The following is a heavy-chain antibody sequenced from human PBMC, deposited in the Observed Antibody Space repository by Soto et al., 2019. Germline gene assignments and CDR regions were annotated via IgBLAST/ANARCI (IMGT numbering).Heavy chain of an antibody. J-gene: IGHJ4*02. CDR2: INPNSGGT. Sequence: GASVKVSWKASGYTFNVYYMHWVRQAPGQGLEWMGWINPNSGGTNYAQKFQGWVTMTRDTSISTAYMELSRLRSDDTAVYYCARARSSSWPGYYFDYWGQGTLVTVSS. D-gene: IGHD6-13*01. CDR1: GYTFNVYY. V-gene: IGHV1-2*04. CDR3: ARARSSSWPGYYFDY.